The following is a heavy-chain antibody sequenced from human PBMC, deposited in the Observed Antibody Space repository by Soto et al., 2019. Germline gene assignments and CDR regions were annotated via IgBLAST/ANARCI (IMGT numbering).Heavy chain of an antibody. CDR3: GTDEWGGAFDI. CDR1: GFTLRNYW. CDR2: IRQDGDEI. D-gene: IGHD3-10*01. V-gene: IGHV3-7*04. J-gene: IGHJ3*02. Sequence: GGSLRLSCVASGFTLRNYWMARVRQTPGKGLEFVANIRQDGDEINYVDSVKGRFTISRDNAKNSLFLQMNSLRDEDTAVYYCGTDEWGGAFDIGGQGTMVTVSS.